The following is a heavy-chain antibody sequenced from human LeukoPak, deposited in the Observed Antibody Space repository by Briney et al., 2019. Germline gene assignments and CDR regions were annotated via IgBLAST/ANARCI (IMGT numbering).Heavy chain of an antibody. CDR2: ISGSGGST. CDR3: AKHSPISRYFDWLFPLDY. D-gene: IGHD3-9*01. CDR1: GFTFSSYG. J-gene: IGHJ4*02. V-gene: IGHV3-23*01. Sequence: GGSLRLSCAASGFTFSSYGMSWVRQAPGKGLEWVSAISGSGGSTYYADSVKGRFTISRDNSKNTLYLQMNSLRAEDTAVYYCAKHSPISRYFDWLFPLDYWGQGTLVTVSS.